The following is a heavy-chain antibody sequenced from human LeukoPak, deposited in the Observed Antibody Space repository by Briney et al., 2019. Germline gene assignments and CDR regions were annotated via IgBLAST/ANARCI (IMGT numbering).Heavy chain of an antibody. V-gene: IGHV3-23*01. D-gene: IGHD3-10*01. CDR3: AKAVRSMVTGGGYFDS. J-gene: IGHJ4*02. CDR2: LSGGGDSR. Sequence: GGSLRLSCAASGFAFSNYAMSWVRQAPGKGLEWVSSLSGGGDSRYYADSVMGRFTISRGNSKNTLYLQMNSLRAEDTAVYYCAKAVRSMVTGGGYFDSWGQGTLVTVSS. CDR1: GFAFSNYA.